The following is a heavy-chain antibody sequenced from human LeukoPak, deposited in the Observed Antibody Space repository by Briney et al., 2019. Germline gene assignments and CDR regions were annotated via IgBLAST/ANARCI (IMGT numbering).Heavy chain of an antibody. D-gene: IGHD2-2*02. CDR2: ISGSGGST. V-gene: IGHV3-23*01. Sequence: GGSLRLSCAASGFTFSSYAMSWVRQAPGKGLEWVSAISGSGGSTYYADSVKGRFTISRDNSKNTLYLQMNSLRAEDTAVYYCAKDRSHTYCSSTSCYMEEAFDIWGQGTMVTVSS. CDR1: GFTFSSYA. J-gene: IGHJ3*02. CDR3: AKDRSHTYCSSTSCYMEEAFDI.